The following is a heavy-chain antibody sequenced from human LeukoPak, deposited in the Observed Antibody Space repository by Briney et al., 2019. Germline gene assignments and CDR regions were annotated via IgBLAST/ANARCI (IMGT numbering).Heavy chain of an antibody. CDR3: ARLADYDILTGYYRDY. CDR1: GGSFSGYY. D-gene: IGHD3-9*01. Sequence: SETLSLTCAVYGGSFSGYYWSWIRQPPGKGLEWIGYIYYSGSTNYNPSLKSRVTISVDTSKNQFSLKLSSVTAADTAVYYCARLADYDILTGYYRDYWGQGTLVTVSS. J-gene: IGHJ4*02. V-gene: IGHV4-59*01. CDR2: IYYSGST.